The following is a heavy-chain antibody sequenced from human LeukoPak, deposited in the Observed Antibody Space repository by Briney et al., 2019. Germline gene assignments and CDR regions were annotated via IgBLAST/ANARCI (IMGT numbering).Heavy chain of an antibody. CDR3: ARAPGIVGATRRGAFDY. D-gene: IGHD1-26*01. Sequence: PGGSLRLSCAASGFTFSDYYMSWIRQAPGKGLEWVSYISDSGTTTYYADSVKGRFTISRDNSKNTLYLQMNSLRAEDTAVYYCARAPGIVGATRRGAFDYWGQGTLVTVSS. J-gene: IGHJ4*02. V-gene: IGHV3-11*01. CDR1: GFTFSDYY. CDR2: ISDSGTTT.